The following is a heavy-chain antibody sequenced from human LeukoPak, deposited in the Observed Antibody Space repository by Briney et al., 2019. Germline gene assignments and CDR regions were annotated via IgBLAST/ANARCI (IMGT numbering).Heavy chain of an antibody. CDR2: IKQDGSQK. D-gene: IGHD2-15*01. V-gene: IGHV3-7*03. Sequence: PGGSLRLSCVVSGFTFSNYWMSWVRQAPGRGLEWVANIKQDGSQKNYVDSVKGRFTISRDNANNSLFLQLDSLRAEDTAVYYCASTQTFDYWGQGTLVTVSS. J-gene: IGHJ4*02. CDR3: ASTQTFDY. CDR1: GFTFSNYW.